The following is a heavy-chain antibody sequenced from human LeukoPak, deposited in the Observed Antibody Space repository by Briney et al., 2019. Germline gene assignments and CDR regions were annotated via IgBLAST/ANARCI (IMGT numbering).Heavy chain of an antibody. CDR1: GGSVSCNRYF. V-gene: IGHV4-61*01. D-gene: IGHD1-26*01. CDR3: ARVMASNGSIDF. J-gene: IGHJ3*01. CDR2: FYYSGST. Sequence: SETLSLTCTVSGGSVSCNRYFCNWIRQPPGKGLQWIGYFYYSGSTNYNPSLESRVTISVDTPNNQFSLKLSSVTAADTALYYGARVMASNGSIDFWGQGTMVTVSS.